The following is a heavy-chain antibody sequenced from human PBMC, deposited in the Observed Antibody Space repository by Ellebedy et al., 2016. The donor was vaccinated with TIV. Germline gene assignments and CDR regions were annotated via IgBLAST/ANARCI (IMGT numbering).Heavy chain of an antibody. Sequence: GGSLRLXXAASGFTYTSWVRQAPGKGLQWVSLMYSDGTTYYADAVQGRFTISRDNSKNTLHLQMNSLRAEDTAVYYCARIRAYGSGHYGLDVWGQGTTVTVSS. CDR2: MYSDGTT. J-gene: IGHJ6*02. V-gene: IGHV3-66*01. D-gene: IGHD3-10*01. CDR1: GFTY. CDR3: ARIRAYGSGHYGLDV.